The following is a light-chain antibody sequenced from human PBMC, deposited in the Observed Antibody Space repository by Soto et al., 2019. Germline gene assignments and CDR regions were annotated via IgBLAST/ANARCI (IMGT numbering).Light chain of an antibody. V-gene: IGKV1-5*03. Sequence: DIQMTQSPSTLSAFVGDRVTITCRASQSVSNWLAWYQQKPGKAPRLLISKASTLESGVPSRFSGSGSGTEFTLSISSRQPEDFATYYCQQYRSASTFGQGTKLEIK. CDR2: KAS. CDR3: QQYRSAST. J-gene: IGKJ2*02. CDR1: QSVSNW.